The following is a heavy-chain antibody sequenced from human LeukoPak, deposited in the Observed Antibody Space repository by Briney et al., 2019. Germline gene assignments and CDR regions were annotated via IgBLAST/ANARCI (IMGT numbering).Heavy chain of an antibody. J-gene: IGHJ4*02. CDR3: ARSSGTGTFSY. V-gene: IGHV4-39*02. Sequence: SETLSLTCTVSGDSISRSTYYWAWIRQPPGKGLEWIGSVYYGRSPYFNPSLESRATIPVDTSKNHFSLKMSSVTAADTAVYYCARSSGTGTFSYWGQGTLVTVSS. CDR2: VYYGRSP. D-gene: IGHD6-25*01. CDR1: GDSISRSTYY.